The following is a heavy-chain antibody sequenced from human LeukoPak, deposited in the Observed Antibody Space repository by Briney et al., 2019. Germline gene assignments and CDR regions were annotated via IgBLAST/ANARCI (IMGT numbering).Heavy chain of an antibody. CDR1: GFTFSSYS. CDR2: ISSSSSYI. CDR3: ARDLVEYSSSSPFDY. J-gene: IGHJ4*02. Sequence: GGSLRLSCAASGFTFSSYSMNWVRQAPGKGLEWVSSISSSSSYIYYADSVKGRFTISRDNAKNSLYLQMNSLRAEDTAVYYCARDLVEYSSSSPFDYWGQGTLVTVSS. D-gene: IGHD6-6*01. V-gene: IGHV3-21*01.